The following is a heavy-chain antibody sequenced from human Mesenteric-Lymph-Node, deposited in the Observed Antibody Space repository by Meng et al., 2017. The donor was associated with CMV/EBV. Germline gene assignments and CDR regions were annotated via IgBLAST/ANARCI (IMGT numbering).Heavy chain of an antibody. CDR3: ARDHGRYQLLSYFDY. J-gene: IGHJ4*02. V-gene: IGHV1-2*02. Sequence: ASVKVSCKASGYTFTGYYMHWVRQAPGQGLEWMGWINPNSGGTNYAQKFQGRVTMTRDTSISSVYMELSRLRSDDMAVYYCARDHGRYQLLSYFDYWGQGTLVTVSS. D-gene: IGHD2-2*01. CDR1: GYTFTGYY. CDR2: INPNSGGT.